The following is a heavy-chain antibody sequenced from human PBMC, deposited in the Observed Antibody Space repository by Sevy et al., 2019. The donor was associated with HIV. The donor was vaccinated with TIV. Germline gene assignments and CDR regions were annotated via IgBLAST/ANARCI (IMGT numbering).Heavy chain of an antibody. Sequence: SQTLSLTCAISGDSVSTSSATWNWFRHSPSRGLEWLGRTYYRSKWYSDYEVSVKGRVTINPDTSKNQFSLHLESVTPEDTAVYFCARGDELNSYYYGMDVWVQGTTVNVSS. J-gene: IGHJ6*02. CDR3: ARGDELNSYYYGMDV. V-gene: IGHV6-1*01. CDR1: GDSVSTSSAT. CDR2: TYYRSKWYS. D-gene: IGHD1-7*01.